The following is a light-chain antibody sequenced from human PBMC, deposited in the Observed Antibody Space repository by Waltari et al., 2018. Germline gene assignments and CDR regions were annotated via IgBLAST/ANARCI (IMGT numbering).Light chain of an antibody. CDR3: QQSFNTPPWT. CDR2: AAS. CDR1: QSISTY. Sequence: DIQMSQSPSSLSASVGDRVTITCRASQSISTYLNWYQQKSGKAPKLLIYAASTLQSGVPSRFSCTGPGTVFTLTISSLQPEDFATYYCQQSFNTPPWTFGQGTKVEIK. J-gene: IGKJ1*01. V-gene: IGKV1-39*01.